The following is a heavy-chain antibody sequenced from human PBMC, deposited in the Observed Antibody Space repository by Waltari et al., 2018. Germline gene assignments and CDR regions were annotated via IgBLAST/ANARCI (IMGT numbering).Heavy chain of an antibody. V-gene: IGHV3-23*01. D-gene: IGHD3-22*01. CDR3: AKLHYDTSGYYGKVDY. J-gene: IGHJ4*02. CDR1: GFTFSDYA. CDR2: ITSGGST. Sequence: EVQLLESGGGLVQPGGSLRLSCAASGFTFSDYAMSWVRQAPGKGLRYVSSITSGGSTYYADSVKGRFAISRDHSKNTLYLQMNSLGAEDTAVYYCAKLHYDTSGYYGKVDYWGQGTLVTVSS.